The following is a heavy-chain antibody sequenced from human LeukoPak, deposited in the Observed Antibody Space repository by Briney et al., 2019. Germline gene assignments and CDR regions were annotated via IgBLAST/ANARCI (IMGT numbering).Heavy chain of an antibody. D-gene: IGHD2-21*01. CDR1: GFTFSTYA. CDR2: IKGGGGDR. J-gene: IGHJ4*02. V-gene: IGHV3-23*01. CDR3: SKGGHGLKRFYW. Sequence: GESLRLSCAASGFTFSTYAMGWVRQAPGKGLEWVSSIKGGGGDRFYADSVKGRFTISRDNSKNTLFLQLNSLRAEDTAVYYCSKGGHGLKRFYWWGEGTLVTVSS.